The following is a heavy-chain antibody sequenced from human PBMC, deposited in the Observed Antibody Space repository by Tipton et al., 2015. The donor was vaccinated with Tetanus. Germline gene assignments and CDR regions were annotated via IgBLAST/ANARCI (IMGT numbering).Heavy chain of an antibody. CDR2: ISSSGVST. V-gene: IGHV3-23*01. Sequence: SLRLSCAASGFTFSNFAMNWVRQAPGKGLEWVSAISSSGVSTYYGDSVKGRFTISRDNSKNTLYLQMNSLRPEDTAVYYCAKEFQRARIRFFDSWGQGTQVTASS. CDR3: AKEFQRARIRFFDS. J-gene: IGHJ4*02. CDR1: GFTFSNFA. D-gene: IGHD2-15*01.